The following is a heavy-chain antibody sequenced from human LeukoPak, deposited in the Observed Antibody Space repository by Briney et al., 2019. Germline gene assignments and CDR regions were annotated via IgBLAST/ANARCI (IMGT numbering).Heavy chain of an antibody. D-gene: IGHD5-18*01. CDR2: IYYSGST. V-gene: IGHV4-59*01. CDR3: ARYRGYSYGYVDY. CDR1: GGSISSYY. Sequence: SETLSLTCTVSGGSISSYYWSWIRQPPGKGLEWIGYIYYSGSTNYDPSLKSRVTISVDTSKNQFSLKLSSVTAADTAVYYCARYRGYSYGYVDYWGQGTLVTVSS. J-gene: IGHJ4*02.